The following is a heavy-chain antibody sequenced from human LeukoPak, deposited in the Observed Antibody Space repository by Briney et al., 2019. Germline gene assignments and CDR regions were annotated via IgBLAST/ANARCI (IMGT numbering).Heavy chain of an antibody. V-gene: IGHV3-21*01. D-gene: IGHD2-2*01. CDR1: GFTFSSYS. CDR3: ARDTSIVVLPAAIDD. CDR2: ISSSSGYI. J-gene: IGHJ4*02. Sequence: PGGSLRLSCTAYGFTFSSYSRNWVRQAPGKGLEWVSSISSSSGYIYYADSVKGRFTISRDNAKNSLYLQMNSLRAEDTAVYYCARDTSIVVLPAAIDDWGQGSLVTVSS.